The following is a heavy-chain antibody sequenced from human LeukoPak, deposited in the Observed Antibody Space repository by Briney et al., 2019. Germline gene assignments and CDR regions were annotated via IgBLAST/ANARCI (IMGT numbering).Heavy chain of an antibody. CDR3: ARGRVTLGLAY. CDR2: INHSGST. CDR1: GGSFSGYY. J-gene: IGHJ4*02. D-gene: IGHD3-10*01. Sequence: SETLSLTCAVYGGSFSGYYWSWIRQPPGKGLEWIGEINHSGSTNYNPSLKSRVTISVGTSKNQFSLKPSSVTAADTAVYYCARGRVTLGLAYWGQGTLVTVSS. V-gene: IGHV4-34*01.